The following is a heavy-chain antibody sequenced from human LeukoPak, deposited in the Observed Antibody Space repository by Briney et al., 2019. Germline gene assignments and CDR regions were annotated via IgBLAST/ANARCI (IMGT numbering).Heavy chain of an antibody. Sequence: GGSLRLSCAASRFTFSSYGMHWVRQAPGKGLEWVAVISYDGSNKYYADSVKGRFTISRDNSKNTLYLQMNSLRAEDTAVYYCARDLGDYGDYPLDYWGQGTLVTVSS. CDR2: ISYDGSNK. D-gene: IGHD4-17*01. J-gene: IGHJ4*02. V-gene: IGHV3-30*19. CDR3: ARDLGDYGDYPLDY. CDR1: RFTFSSYG.